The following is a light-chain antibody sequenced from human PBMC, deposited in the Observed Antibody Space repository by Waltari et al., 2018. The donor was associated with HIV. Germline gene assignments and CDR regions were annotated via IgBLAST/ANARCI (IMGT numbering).Light chain of an antibody. V-gene: IGLV2-23*02. CDR3: CSYVGWSTILYV. J-gene: IGLJ1*01. Sequence: QSSLTQPASVSGSPGQSITISCPATSSAVGSYNLVSWYQQHPGKAPKLMIYEVSKRPSGVSNRFSGSKSGNTASLTISGLQAEDEADYYCCSYVGWSTILYVFGTGTKVTVL. CDR1: SSAVGSYNL. CDR2: EVS.